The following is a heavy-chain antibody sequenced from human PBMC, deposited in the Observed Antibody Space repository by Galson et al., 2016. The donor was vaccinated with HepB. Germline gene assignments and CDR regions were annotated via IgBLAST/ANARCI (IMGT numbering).Heavy chain of an antibody. J-gene: IGHJ4*02. CDR1: GFTFRSYW. Sequence: SLRLSCAASGFTFRSYWMYWVRQAPGKGLVWVSGINEDGSSTNYADSVKGRFPISRDNAKNTVFLQVNSLRDEDTAVYYCARSLGSATSNYWGRGTLVTVSS. CDR3: ARSLGSATSNY. V-gene: IGHV3-74*01. CDR2: INEDGSST. D-gene: IGHD2-2*01.